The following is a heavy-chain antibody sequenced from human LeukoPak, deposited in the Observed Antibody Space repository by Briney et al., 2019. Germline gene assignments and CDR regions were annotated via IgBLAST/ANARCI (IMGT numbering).Heavy chain of an antibody. Sequence: PGGSLRLSCAASGFTFSSYGMSWVRQAPGKGLEWVSAISGSGGSTYYADSVKGRLTISRDNSKNTLYLQMNSLRAEDTAVYYCARGLVYFDYWGQGTLVTVSS. CDR3: ARGLVYFDY. V-gene: IGHV3-23*01. CDR2: ISGSGGST. CDR1: GFTFSSYG. D-gene: IGHD6-13*01. J-gene: IGHJ4*02.